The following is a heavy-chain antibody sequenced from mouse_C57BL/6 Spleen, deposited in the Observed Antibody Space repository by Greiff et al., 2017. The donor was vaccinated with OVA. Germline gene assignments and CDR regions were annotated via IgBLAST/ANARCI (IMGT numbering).Heavy chain of an antibody. CDR1: GYTFTDYY. CDR2: INPNNGGT. V-gene: IGHV1-26*01. Sequence: EVQLQQSGPELVKPGASVKISCKASGYTFTDYYMNWVKQSHGKSLEWIGDINPNNGGTSYNQKFKGKATLTVDKSSSTAYMELRSLTSEDSAVYYCARSPYSGYAMDYWGQGTSVTVSS. CDR3: ARSPYSGYAMDY. D-gene: IGHD2-12*01. J-gene: IGHJ4*01.